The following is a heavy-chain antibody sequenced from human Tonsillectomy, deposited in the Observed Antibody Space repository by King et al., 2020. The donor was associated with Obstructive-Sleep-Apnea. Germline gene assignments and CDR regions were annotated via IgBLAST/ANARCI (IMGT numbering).Heavy chain of an antibody. CDR2: IYYSGST. CDR3: ARDCFEDRDYYYYGMDV. D-gene: IGHD3-9*01. Sequence: LQLQESGPGLVKPSETLSLTCTVSGGSISSSSYYWGWIRQPPGKGLEWIGSIYYSGSTYYNPSLKSRVTISVDTSKNQFSLKLSSVTAADTAVYYCARDCFEDRDYYYYGMDVWGQGTTVTVSS. V-gene: IGHV4-39*07. J-gene: IGHJ6*02. CDR1: GGSISSSSYY.